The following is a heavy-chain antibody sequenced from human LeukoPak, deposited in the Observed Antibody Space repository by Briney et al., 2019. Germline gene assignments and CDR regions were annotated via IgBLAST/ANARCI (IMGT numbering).Heavy chain of an antibody. CDR3: ARGGAVAGIMDV. Sequence: GGSLRLSCAASRFTFSSYWMHWVRQAPGKGLGWVSRINSDVSSTTYADSVKGRFTISRDNAKNTLYLQMNSLRAEDTAVYYCARGGAVAGIMDVWGKGTTVTVSS. V-gene: IGHV3-74*01. D-gene: IGHD6-13*01. CDR2: INSDVSST. J-gene: IGHJ6*04. CDR1: RFTFSSYW.